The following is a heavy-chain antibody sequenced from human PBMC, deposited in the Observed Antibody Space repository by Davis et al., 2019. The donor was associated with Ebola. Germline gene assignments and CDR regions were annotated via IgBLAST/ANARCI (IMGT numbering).Heavy chain of an antibody. J-gene: IGHJ4*02. CDR1: GGSISSYY. Sequence: SETLSLTCTVSGGSISSYYWSWIRQSPGKGLEWIGEINHSGGTNYNPSLKSRVTIAVDTSKNQFSLRLSSVTAADTAVYYCAHDVYYWGQGTLVTVSS. CDR3: AHDVYY. CDR2: INHSGGT. V-gene: IGHV4-34*01.